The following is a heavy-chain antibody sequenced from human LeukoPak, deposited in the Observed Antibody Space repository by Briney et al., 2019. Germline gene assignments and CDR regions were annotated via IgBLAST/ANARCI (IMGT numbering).Heavy chain of an antibody. J-gene: IGHJ4*02. Sequence: PGRSLRLSCAASELTFSRYGMHWVRQAPGEGLEWVAGISYDGSDKYYSDSVKGRFTISRDNSKNTLYLQMNSLRAEDTAVYYCARAGYSSGWDGGYYFDYWGQGTLVTVSS. CDR2: ISYDGSDK. CDR1: ELTFSRYG. D-gene: IGHD6-19*01. CDR3: ARAGYSSGWDGGYYFDY. V-gene: IGHV3-30*03.